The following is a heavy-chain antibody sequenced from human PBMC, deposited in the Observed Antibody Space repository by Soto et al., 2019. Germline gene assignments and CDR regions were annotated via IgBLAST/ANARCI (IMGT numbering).Heavy chain of an antibody. V-gene: IGHV2-5*02. Sequence: QITLKESGPPLVKPTQTLTLTCTFSGFSLSTPGVGVGWFRQPPGKAPEWLALIFWDDDERYSPSLKSRLTVTMGTSRDQVVVTMPNMDPAPTATYCCAHRHWRYGDVDWYDPRGKGILVNVSS. CDR2: IFWDDDE. CDR3: AHRHWRYGDVDWYDP. J-gene: IGHJ5*01. D-gene: IGHD5-18*01. CDR1: GFSLSTPGVG.